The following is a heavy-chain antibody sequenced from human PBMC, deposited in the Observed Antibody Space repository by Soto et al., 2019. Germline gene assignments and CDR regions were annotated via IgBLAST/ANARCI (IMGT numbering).Heavy chain of an antibody. Sequence: QVQLVQSGGDVKTPGASVKVSCTTFRYTFTSHGIAWVRQAPGQGLEWMGSISTFNGKTDYAQKFQGRVTMTADTITSTVHMELRSLRSDDTAVYYCARLLTEGATFREDAFDLWGQGTKVTVSS. CDR1: RYTFTSHG. J-gene: IGHJ3*01. CDR3: ARLLTEGATFREDAFDL. V-gene: IGHV1-18*01. D-gene: IGHD1-26*01. CDR2: ISTFNGKT.